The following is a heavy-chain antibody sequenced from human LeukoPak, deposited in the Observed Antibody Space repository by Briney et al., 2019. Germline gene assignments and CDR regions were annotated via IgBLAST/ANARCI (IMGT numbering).Heavy chain of an antibody. V-gene: IGHV3-30-3*01. CDR2: ISYDGSNK. CDR3: ARGVPTYYYDSSGYIGHPFDY. Sequence: PGGSLRLSCAASGFTFSSYAMHWVRQAPGKGLEWVAVISYDGSNKHYADSVKGRFTISRDNSKNTLYLQMNSLRAEDTAVYYCARGVPTYYYDSSGYIGHPFDYWGQGTLATVSS. J-gene: IGHJ4*02. D-gene: IGHD3-22*01. CDR1: GFTFSSYA.